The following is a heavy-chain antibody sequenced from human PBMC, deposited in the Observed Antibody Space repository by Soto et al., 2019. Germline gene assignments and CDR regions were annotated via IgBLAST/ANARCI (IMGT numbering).Heavy chain of an antibody. CDR1: GFTFSSYA. CDR2: ISGSGGST. D-gene: IGHD2-15*01. J-gene: IGHJ5*02. Sequence: AGGSLSLSCAASGFTFSSYAMSWVRQAPGKGLEWVSAISGSGGSTYYADSVKGRFTISRDNSKNMLYLQMNSLRAEDTAVYSCAKEVVAARRGWFDPWGQGTMVTVS. V-gene: IGHV3-23*01. CDR3: AKEVVAARRGWFDP.